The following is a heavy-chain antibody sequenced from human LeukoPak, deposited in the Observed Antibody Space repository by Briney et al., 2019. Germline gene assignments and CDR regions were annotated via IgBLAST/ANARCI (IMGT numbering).Heavy chain of an antibody. CDR1: GGSISSSSYY. V-gene: IGHV4-39*07. J-gene: IGHJ4*02. D-gene: IGHD3/OR15-3a*01. CDR3: ASRRRTGYYFDY. Sequence: SETLSLTCTVSGGSISSSSYYWGWIRQPPGKGLEWIGSIYYSGNTYYNPSLKSRVTISVDTSKNQFSLKLSSVTAADTAVYYCASRRRTGYYFDYWGQGTLVTVSS. CDR2: IYYSGNT.